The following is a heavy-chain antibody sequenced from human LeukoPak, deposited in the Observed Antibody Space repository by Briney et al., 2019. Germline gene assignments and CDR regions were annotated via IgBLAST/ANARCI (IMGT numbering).Heavy chain of an antibody. D-gene: IGHD6-13*01. CDR3: ATGYSSSWYVNPVDY. J-gene: IGHJ4*02. Sequence: SETLSLTCTVSGGSISSSSHCWGWIRQPPGKGLEWIGEINHSGSTNYNPSLKSRVTISVDTSKNQFSLKLSSVTAADTAVYYCATGYSSSWYVNPVDYWGQGTLVTVSS. CDR1: GGSISSSSHC. CDR2: INHSGST. V-gene: IGHV4-39*07.